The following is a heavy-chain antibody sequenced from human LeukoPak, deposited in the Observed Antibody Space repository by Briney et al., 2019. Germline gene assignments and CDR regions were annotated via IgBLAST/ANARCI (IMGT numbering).Heavy chain of an antibody. CDR2: ISFDGSDK. J-gene: IGHJ6*04. V-gene: IGHV3-30*04. Sequence: GGSLRLSCAASGFTFSSYAMHWVRQAPGKGLEWVAAISFDGSDKYYADSVKGRFTVSRDNSKNTLYLQMNNLRVEDTAVNYCARACSGSRCYYYGMGVWGKGTTVTVSS. D-gene: IGHD2-2*01. CDR1: GFTFSSYA. CDR3: ARACSGSRCYYYGMGV.